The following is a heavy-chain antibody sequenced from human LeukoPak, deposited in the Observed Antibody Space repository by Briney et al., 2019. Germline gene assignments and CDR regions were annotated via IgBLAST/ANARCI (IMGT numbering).Heavy chain of an antibody. D-gene: IGHD3-3*01. Sequence: PSETLSLTCTVSGGSISSYYWSWIRQPPGKGLEWIGYIYYSGSTNYNPSLKSRVTISVDTSKNQFSLKLSSVTAADTAVYYCARVNYDFWIYYYGMDVWGQGTTVTVSS. V-gene: IGHV4-59*01. CDR3: ARVNYDFWIYYYGMDV. J-gene: IGHJ6*02. CDR2: IYYSGST. CDR1: GGSISSYY.